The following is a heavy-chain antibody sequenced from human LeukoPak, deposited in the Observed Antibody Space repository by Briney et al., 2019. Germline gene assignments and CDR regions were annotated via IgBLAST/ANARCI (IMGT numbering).Heavy chain of an antibody. CDR2: ISPDDSSA. V-gene: IGHV3-64D*09. J-gene: IGHJ4*02. CDR1: GFTFTTYT. Sequence: GGSLRLSCSASGFTFTTYTLYWVRQAPGEGLEYVSAISPDDSSAYYRDSVKGRFTISRDNSKNTLYLQMSSLRPEDTAVYYCVKVSPPRRDTTGFDYWGQGTLVTVSS. CDR3: VKVSPPRRDTTGFDY. D-gene: IGHD2/OR15-2a*01.